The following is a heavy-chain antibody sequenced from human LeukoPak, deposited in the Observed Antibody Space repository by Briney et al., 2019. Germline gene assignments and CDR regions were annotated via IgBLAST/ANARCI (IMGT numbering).Heavy chain of an antibody. CDR3: ARDHSTPNAGYMDV. Sequence: SETLSLTCTASGGSISSSNWWSWVRQPPGKGLERIGEIYHSGSTNYNPSLKSRVTISSDTSKNQFSLKVNSVTAADTAVYYCARDHSTPNAGYMDVWGKGTTVSVSS. D-gene: IGHD2-8*01. CDR2: IYHSGST. J-gene: IGHJ6*03. V-gene: IGHV4-4*02. CDR1: GGSISSSNW.